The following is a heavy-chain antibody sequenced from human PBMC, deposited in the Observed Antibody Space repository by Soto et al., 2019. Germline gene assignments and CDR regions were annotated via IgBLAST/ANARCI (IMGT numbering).Heavy chain of an antibody. CDR2: ISYDGSIK. CDR3: ARAEAVAGPYYFDY. J-gene: IGHJ4*02. CDR1: GVSFSISA. Sequence: GGSLRLSCAASGVSFSISAMHWVRQAPGKGLEWVAVISYDGSIKYYADSVKGRVTITRDNSKNTLYLQMNSLRADDTAVYYCARAEAVAGPYYFDYWGQGTLVTVSS. V-gene: IGHV3-30-3*01. D-gene: IGHD6-19*01.